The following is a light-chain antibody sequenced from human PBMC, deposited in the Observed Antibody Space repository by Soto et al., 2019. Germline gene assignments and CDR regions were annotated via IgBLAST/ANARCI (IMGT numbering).Light chain of an antibody. Sequence: EIVWKQSPGTVSLSPEERASLSCRAIQSVSSNYLAWFQQKPGQAPRLLISGASNRASDIPDRFSGSGSGTEYTLTISSLQSEDFAVYYCQQYDTWPSIPFGQRRLLAVK. J-gene: IGKJ5*01. CDR1: QSVSSNY. CDR3: QQYDTWPSIP. CDR2: GAS. V-gene: IGKV3-20*01.